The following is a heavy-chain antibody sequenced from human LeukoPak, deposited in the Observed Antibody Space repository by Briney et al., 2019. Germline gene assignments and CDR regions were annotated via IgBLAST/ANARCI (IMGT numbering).Heavy chain of an antibody. V-gene: IGHV3-23*01. CDR1: GFTFSSYS. J-gene: IGHJ4*02. CDR2: ISPSGGIT. CDR3: ARGPSGYHNT. D-gene: IGHD5-12*01. Sequence: GGSLRLSWAASGFTFSSYSMNWVRQASGKGLEWVSGISPSGGITYYTDSVKGRFTISRDNSKNTVSLQMNSLRAEDTALYYCARGPSGYHNTGGQGTLVTVSS.